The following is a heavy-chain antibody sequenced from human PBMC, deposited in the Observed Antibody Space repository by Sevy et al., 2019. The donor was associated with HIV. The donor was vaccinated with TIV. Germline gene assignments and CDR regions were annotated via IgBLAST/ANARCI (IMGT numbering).Heavy chain of an antibody. CDR2: IRFDGSQK. Sequence: GGSLRLSCAASGFTFSSYGMHWVRQAPGKGLEWVAFIRFDGSQKYYADSVRGRFTVSRDNSKNTLYLQVNSLSAEDTAMYYCAKDSVDSSFQFWRGYSCAYWGQGTLVTVSS. CDR3: AKDSVDSSFQFWRGYSCAY. V-gene: IGHV3-30*02. D-gene: IGHD3-3*01. J-gene: IGHJ4*02. CDR1: GFTFSSYG.